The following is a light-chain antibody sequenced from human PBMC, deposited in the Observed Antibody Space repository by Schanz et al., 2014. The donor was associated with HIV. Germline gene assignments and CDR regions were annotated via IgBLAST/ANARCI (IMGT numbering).Light chain of an antibody. V-gene: IGLV2-18*02. CDR1: SSDLGDYNR. J-gene: IGLJ2*01. CDR3: SSYTSSSTGV. Sequence: QSALTQPPSVSGSPGQSVTISCTGTSSDLGDYNRVSWYQQPPGTAPKLIIYEVSNRPSGVPDRFSGSKSGNTASLTISGLRAEDEADYYCSSYTSSSTGVFGGGTKLTVL. CDR2: EVS.